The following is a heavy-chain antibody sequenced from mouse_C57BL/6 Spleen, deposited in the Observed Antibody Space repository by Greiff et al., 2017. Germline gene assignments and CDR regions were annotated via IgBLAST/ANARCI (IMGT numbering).Heavy chain of an antibody. Sequence: VQLQQSGAELVKPGASVKMSCKASGYTFTTYPLEWMKQNHGKSLEWIGNFHPYNDDTKYNEKFKGKATLTVEQSSSTVYLELSRLTSDDSAVYYCSRRGYYYGSFYAMDYWGQGTSVTVSS. CDR2: FHPYNDDT. CDR3: SRRGYYYGSFYAMDY. D-gene: IGHD1-1*01. CDR1: GYTFTTYP. V-gene: IGHV1-47*01. J-gene: IGHJ4*01.